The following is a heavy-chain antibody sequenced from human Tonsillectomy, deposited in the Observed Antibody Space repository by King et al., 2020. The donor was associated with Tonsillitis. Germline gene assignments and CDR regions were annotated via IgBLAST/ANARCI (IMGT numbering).Heavy chain of an antibody. V-gene: IGHV2-5*02. D-gene: IGHD3-10*01. CDR2: IYWDDDK. CDR3: AHRPFDGEVFDY. CDR1: GFSVISSGVG. J-gene: IGHJ4*02. Sequence: ITLKESGPTLVKATQTLTLTCTFSGFSVISSGVGVGWIRQPPGKALEWLALIYWDDDKRYSPSLKRRLTITKETSKNQVVLTMTNMDPVDTATYYCAHRPFDGEVFDYWGQGTLVTVSS.